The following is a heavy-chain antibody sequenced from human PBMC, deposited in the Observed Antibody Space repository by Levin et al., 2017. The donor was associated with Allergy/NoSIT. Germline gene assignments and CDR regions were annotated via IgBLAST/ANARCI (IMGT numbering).Heavy chain of an antibody. CDR2: ISYDGSNK. CDR3: AREEAAAPYYYYGMDV. Sequence: GESLKISCAASGFTFSSYAMHWVRQAPGKGLEWVAVISYDGSNKYYADSVTGRFPISRDNSKNTLYLQRNSLRAEDTAVYYWAREEAAAPYYYYGMDVWGQGTAVTVSS. D-gene: IGHD6-13*01. V-gene: IGHV3-30*04. CDR1: GFTFSSYA. J-gene: IGHJ6*02.